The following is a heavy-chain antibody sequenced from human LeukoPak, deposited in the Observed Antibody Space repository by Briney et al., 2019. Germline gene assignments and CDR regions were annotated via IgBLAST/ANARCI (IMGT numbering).Heavy chain of an antibody. D-gene: IGHD3-3*01. J-gene: IGHJ5*02. CDR3: ARGSPRFLEWLPYLDNWFDP. V-gene: IGHV1-18*01. Sequence: AAVNVSYKACGCSFTSYCFIWLGQAPAPALEGIGWISAYNGNTNYAQKLQGRVTITADESTSTAYMELSSLRSEDTAVYYCARGSPRFLEWLPYLDNWFDPWGQGTLVTVSS. CDR2: ISAYNGNT. CDR1: GCSFTSYC.